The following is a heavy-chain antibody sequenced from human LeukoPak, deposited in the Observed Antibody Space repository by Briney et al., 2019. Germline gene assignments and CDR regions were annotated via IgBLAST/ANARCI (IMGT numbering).Heavy chain of an antibody. CDR3: AKDIQLGDSSGYHDLEY. CDR1: GFTFSSYG. Sequence: AGSLRLSCAASGFTFSSYGMRWVRQAPGKGLEWVGDISYDGSNKYYADSVKGRFTISRDNSKNTLYLQMNSLRAEDTAVYYCAKDIQLGDSSGYHDLEYWGQGTLVTVSS. D-gene: IGHD3-22*01. CDR2: ISYDGSNK. J-gene: IGHJ4*02. V-gene: IGHV3-30*18.